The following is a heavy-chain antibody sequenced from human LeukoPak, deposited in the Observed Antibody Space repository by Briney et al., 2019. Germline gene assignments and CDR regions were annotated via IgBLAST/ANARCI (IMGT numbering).Heavy chain of an antibody. J-gene: IGHJ4*02. CDR2: ISYDGSNK. CDR3: AKDLGRFGVGVSLDF. V-gene: IGHV3-30*18. Sequence: PGGSLRLSCAASGFTFSSYGMHWVRQAPGKGLEWVAVISYDGSNKYYADSVKGRFTISREWSRNTLYLQMNSLRVEDSAVYYCAKDLGRFGVGVSLDFWGQGTLVTVAS. CDR1: GFTFSSYG. D-gene: IGHD3-3*01.